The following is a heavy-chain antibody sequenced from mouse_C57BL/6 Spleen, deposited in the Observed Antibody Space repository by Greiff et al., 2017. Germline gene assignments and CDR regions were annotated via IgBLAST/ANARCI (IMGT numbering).Heavy chain of an antibody. J-gene: IGHJ3*01. Sequence: QVQLQQPGAELVMPGASVKLSCKASGYTFTSYWMHWVKQRPGQGLEWIGEIDPSDSYTNYNQKFKGKSTLTVDKSSSTAYLQLSSLPSEDSAVYYCARPGSSRAGFAYWGQGTLVTVAA. V-gene: IGHV1-69*01. D-gene: IGHD1-1*01. CDR1: GYTFTSYW. CDR3: ARPGSSRAGFAY. CDR2: IDPSDSYT.